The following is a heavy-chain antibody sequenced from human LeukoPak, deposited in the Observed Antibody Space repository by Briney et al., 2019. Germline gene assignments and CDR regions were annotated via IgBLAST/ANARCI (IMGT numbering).Heavy chain of an antibody. D-gene: IGHD1-26*01. J-gene: IGHJ4*02. CDR3: ARSGYSGSHKQTH. Sequence: KSSETLSLTCTVSGGSVSSGSYYWSWIRQPQGKGLEWIGYIYYSGSTNYNPSLKSRVTISVDTSKNQFSLKLSSVTAADTAVYYCARSGYSGSHKQTHWGQGTLVTVSS. V-gene: IGHV4-61*01. CDR2: IYYSGST. CDR1: GGSVSSGSYY.